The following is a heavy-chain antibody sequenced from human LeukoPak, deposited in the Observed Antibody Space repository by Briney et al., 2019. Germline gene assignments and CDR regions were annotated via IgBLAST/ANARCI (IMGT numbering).Heavy chain of an antibody. Sequence: GGSLRLSCAASGYTFSSYWMSWVRQAPGKGLEWVANIKQDGSEKYYVDSVKGRFTISRDNAKNSLYLQMNSLRAEDTAVYYCARAYVKGSWPFDYWGQGTLVTVSS. D-gene: IGHD6-13*01. CDR1: GYTFSSYW. V-gene: IGHV3-7*03. CDR2: IKQDGSEK. J-gene: IGHJ4*02. CDR3: ARAYVKGSWPFDY.